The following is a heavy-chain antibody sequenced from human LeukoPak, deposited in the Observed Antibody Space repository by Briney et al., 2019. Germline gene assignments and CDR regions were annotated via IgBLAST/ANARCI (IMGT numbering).Heavy chain of an antibody. V-gene: IGHV4-34*01. D-gene: IGHD5-12*01. CDR1: GGSFSGYY. J-gene: IGHJ4*02. CDR2: INHSGST. Sequence: PSETLSLTCAVYGGSFSGYYWSWIRQPPGKGLEWIGEINHSGSTNYNPSLESRVTISVDTSKNQFSLKLSSVTAADTAVYYCARENVDIVATIRVYYFDYWGQGTLVTVSS. CDR3: ARENVDIVATIRVYYFDY.